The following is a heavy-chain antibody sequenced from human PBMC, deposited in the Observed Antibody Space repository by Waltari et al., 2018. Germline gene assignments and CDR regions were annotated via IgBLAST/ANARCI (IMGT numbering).Heavy chain of an antibody. J-gene: IGHJ5*02. V-gene: IGHV1-8*02. CDR1: GYTFTSYD. Sequence: QVQLVQSGAEVKKPGASVKVSCKASGYTFTSYDINWVRQAPGQGLEWMGWMNPNSGNTGDAQKFQGRVTMTRNTSISTAYMELSSLRSEDTAVYYCARVPRIAAAGTRWFDPWGQGTLVTVSS. CDR2: MNPNSGNT. CDR3: ARVPRIAAAGTRWFDP. D-gene: IGHD6-13*01.